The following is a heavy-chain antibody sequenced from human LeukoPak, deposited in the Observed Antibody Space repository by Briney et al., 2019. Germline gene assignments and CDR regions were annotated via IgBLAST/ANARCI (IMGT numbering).Heavy chain of an antibody. V-gene: IGHV3-74*01. J-gene: IGHJ4*02. CDR2: INDDGTYT. CDR3: GREIQAPGKTLEY. Sequence: GGSLRLSCALSGFTSSSYWMHWVRQVPGKGLVWVSRINDDGTYTVYADSVKGRFTISRDNAKNTLYLQMNSLRGADTAVYYCGREIQAPGKTLEYWGQGTLVTVSS. CDR1: GFTSSSYW.